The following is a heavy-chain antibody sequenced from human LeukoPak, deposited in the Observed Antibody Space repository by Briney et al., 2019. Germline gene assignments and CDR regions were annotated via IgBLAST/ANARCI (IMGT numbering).Heavy chain of an antibody. CDR3: ALSSSWQLRDSDD. J-gene: IGHJ4*02. CDR2: ISSGGSTI. V-gene: IGHV3-48*03. CDR1: GFTFSSYE. D-gene: IGHD6-13*01. Sequence: GGSLRLSCAASGFTFSSYEMNWVPPAPGKWLEWVSYISSGGSTIYYADSVKGRFTMSRDNTQTSLYLQMHSLRAEATAGYYCALSSSWQLRDSDDWGQGTLVTVSS.